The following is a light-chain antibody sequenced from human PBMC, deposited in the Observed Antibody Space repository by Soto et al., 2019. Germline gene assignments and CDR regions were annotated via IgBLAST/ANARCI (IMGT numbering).Light chain of an antibody. CDR3: QQYISVSKT. Sequence: DIVMTQSPDSLAVSLGARATIKCKSSQSVLYSPNKMNYLAWYQQKPGQPPKLLIYLASTRKSGVPDRFSGSGSGTDFTLTISSLQAEDVAVYYWQQYISVSKTFGQGTKVEVK. J-gene: IGKJ1*01. CDR1: QSVLYSPNKMNY. V-gene: IGKV4-1*01. CDR2: LAS.